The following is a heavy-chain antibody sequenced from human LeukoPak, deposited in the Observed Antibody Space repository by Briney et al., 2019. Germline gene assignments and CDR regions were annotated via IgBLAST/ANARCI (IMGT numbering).Heavy chain of an antibody. Sequence: SVKVSCKASGGTFSSYAISWVRQAPGQGLEWMGRIIPILGIANYAQKFQGRVTITADKSTSTAYMELSSLRSEDTAVYYCARERGSREGSGPLGHYYYYYYDMDVWGQGTTVTVSS. CDR2: IIPILGIA. V-gene: IGHV1-69*04. J-gene: IGHJ6*02. CDR3: ARERGSREGSGPLGHYYYYYYDMDV. CDR1: GGTFSSYA. D-gene: IGHD3-10*01.